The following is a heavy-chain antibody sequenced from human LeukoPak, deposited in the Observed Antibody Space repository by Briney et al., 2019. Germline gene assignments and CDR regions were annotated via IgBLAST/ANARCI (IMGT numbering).Heavy chain of an antibody. CDR1: GFTFNSYA. Sequence: PGGSLRLPCAASGFTFNSYAMNWVRQAPGMGLEWVSTISGTGFTTYYAESLKGRFTISRDNSRDTLYLQMNSLRAEDTAVYYCARGGGIAVLGWLDPWGQGTLVTVSS. D-gene: IGHD6-19*01. CDR2: ISGTGFTT. V-gene: IGHV3-23*01. J-gene: IGHJ5*02. CDR3: ARGGGIAVLGWLDP.